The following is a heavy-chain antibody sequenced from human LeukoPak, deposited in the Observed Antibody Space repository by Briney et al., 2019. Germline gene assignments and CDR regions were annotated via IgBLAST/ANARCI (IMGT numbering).Heavy chain of an antibody. CDR1: GFTFTSTP. Sequence: GGSLRLSCVVSGFTFTSTPMNWVRQAPGKGLEWVSASGTGGDTYYADSVKGRFTISRDNSKNTLYLQMTSLRVEDTAVYYCAKNTPGNYPYDYWGQGTLVTVSP. D-gene: IGHD3-22*01. CDR2: SGTGGDT. J-gene: IGHJ4*02. CDR3: AKNTPGNYPYDY. V-gene: IGHV3-23*01.